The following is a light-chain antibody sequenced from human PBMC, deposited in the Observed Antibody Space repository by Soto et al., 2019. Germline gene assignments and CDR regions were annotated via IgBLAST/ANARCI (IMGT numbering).Light chain of an antibody. J-gene: IGKJ1*01. CDR2: KAS. CDR1: QKIGSW. V-gene: IGKV1-5*03. Sequence: DIQMTQSPSTLSASVGDRVTVTCRASQKIGSWVAWYQQKPGKAPNLLFYKASTLENGVPSSYSGTESGTESTLTISNLKPDDFATYYSHQYSTYSARTFGQGTKVEVK. CDR3: HQYSTYSART.